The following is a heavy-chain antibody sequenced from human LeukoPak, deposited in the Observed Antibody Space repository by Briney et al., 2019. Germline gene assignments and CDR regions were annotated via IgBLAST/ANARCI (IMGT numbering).Heavy chain of an antibody. CDR1: GFTVSSNY. CDR2: IYSGGST. D-gene: IGHD3-10*01. CDR3: AKTGFYYYGSGSYFDY. V-gene: IGHV3-53*01. Sequence: GGSLRLSCAASGFTVSSNYMSWVRQAPGKGLEWVSVIYSGGSTYYADSVKGRFTISRDNSKNTLYLQMNSLRAEDTAVYYCAKTGFYYYGSGSYFDYWGQGTLVTVSS. J-gene: IGHJ4*02.